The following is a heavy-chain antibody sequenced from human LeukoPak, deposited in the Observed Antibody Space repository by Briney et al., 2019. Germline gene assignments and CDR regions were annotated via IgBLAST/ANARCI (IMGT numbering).Heavy chain of an antibody. J-gene: IGHJ3*02. Sequence: GGSLRLSCAASGFTFSSYDMHRVRQATGKGLEWVSAIGTAGDTYYPGSVKGRFTISRENAKNSLYLQMNSLRAGDTAVYYCARGRDRWDRLDDAFDIWGQGTMVTVSS. CDR1: GFTFSSYD. CDR2: IGTAGDT. CDR3: ARGRDRWDRLDDAFDI. D-gene: IGHD6-25*01. V-gene: IGHV3-13*01.